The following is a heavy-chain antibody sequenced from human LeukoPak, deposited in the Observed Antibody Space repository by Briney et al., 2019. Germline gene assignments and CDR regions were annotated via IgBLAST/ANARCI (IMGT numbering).Heavy chain of an antibody. CDR3: ATDPIVAGTSEYFQH. Sequence: GGSLRLSCGASGFTFSSYAMSWVRQAPGKGLEWVSVISGSGGSTYYADSVKGRCTISRDNSKNTLYLEMNSLRAEDTAVYYCATDPIVAGTSEYFQHWGQGTLVTVSS. J-gene: IGHJ1*01. V-gene: IGHV3-23*01. CDR2: ISGSGGST. D-gene: IGHD6-19*01. CDR1: GFTFSSYA.